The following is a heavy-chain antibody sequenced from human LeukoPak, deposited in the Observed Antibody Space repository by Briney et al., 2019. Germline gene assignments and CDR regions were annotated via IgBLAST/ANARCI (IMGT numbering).Heavy chain of an antibody. Sequence: SETLSLTRTVSGGSISSSSFFWGWIRQPPGKGLEWIASVYYGSTYYNPSLKSRVTISEDRPKNQFSLNLRSVTAADTAVYYCARVALGATTIDYWGQGTLVTVSS. CDR2: VYYGST. J-gene: IGHJ4*02. CDR3: ARVALGATTIDY. CDR1: GGSISSSSFF. V-gene: IGHV4-39*07. D-gene: IGHD5-12*01.